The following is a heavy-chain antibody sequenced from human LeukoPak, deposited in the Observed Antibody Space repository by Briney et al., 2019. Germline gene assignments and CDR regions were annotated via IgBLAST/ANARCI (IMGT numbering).Heavy chain of an antibody. CDR2: IYYSGST. J-gene: IGHJ4*02. Sequence: SETLSLTCTVSGGSISSSSYYWGWIRQPPGKGLEGIGSIYYSGSTYYNPSLKSRVTISVDTSKNQFSLKLSSVTAADTAVYYCAETGTTGVYWGQGTLVTVSS. V-gene: IGHV4-39*01. D-gene: IGHD1-7*01. CDR3: AETGTTGVY. CDR1: GGSISSSSYY.